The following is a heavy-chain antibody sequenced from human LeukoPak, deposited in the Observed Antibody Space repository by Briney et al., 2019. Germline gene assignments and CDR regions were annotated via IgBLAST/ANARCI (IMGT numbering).Heavy chain of an antibody. CDR3: ARVGLPSSGGNY. CDR2: ISYDGSNK. Sequence: GRSLRLSCAASGFTFSSYAMHWVRQAPGKGLEWVAVISYDGSNKYYADSVKGRFTISRDNSKNTLYLQMNSLRAEDTAVYYCARVGLPSSGGNYWGQGTLVTVSS. CDR1: GFTFSSYA. J-gene: IGHJ4*02. D-gene: IGHD3-10*01. V-gene: IGHV3-30*07.